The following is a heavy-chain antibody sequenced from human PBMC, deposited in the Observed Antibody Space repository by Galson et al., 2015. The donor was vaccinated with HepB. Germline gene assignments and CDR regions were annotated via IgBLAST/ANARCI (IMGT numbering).Heavy chain of an antibody. CDR1: GGSISSGSYY. CDR3: ARDWGHRDGMDV. D-gene: IGHD3-16*01. Sequence: ETLSLTCTVSGGSISSGSYYWGWIRQPPGKGLEWIGSIYYSGSTYYNPSLKSRVTISVDTSKNQFSLKLSSVTAADTAVYYCARDWGHRDGMDVWGQGTTVTVSS. CDR2: IYYSGST. V-gene: IGHV4-39*07. J-gene: IGHJ6*02.